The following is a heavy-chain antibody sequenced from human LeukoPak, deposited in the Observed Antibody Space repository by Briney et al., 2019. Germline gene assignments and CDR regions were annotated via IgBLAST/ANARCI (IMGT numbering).Heavy chain of an antibody. D-gene: IGHD6-19*01. J-gene: IGHJ4*02. CDR3: AKDGTYSSGWFDY. CDR1: GFTFSSYG. V-gene: IGHV3-30*18. Sequence: GRSLRLSCAASGFTFSSYGMHWVRQAPGKGLEWVAVISYDGSNKYYADPVKGRFTISRDNSKNTLYLQMNSLRAEDTAVYYCAKDGTYSSGWFDYWGQGTLVTVSS. CDR2: ISYDGSNK.